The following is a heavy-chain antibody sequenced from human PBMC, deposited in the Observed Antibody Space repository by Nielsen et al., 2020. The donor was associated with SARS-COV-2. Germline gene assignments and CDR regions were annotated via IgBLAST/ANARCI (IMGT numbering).Heavy chain of an antibody. CDR2: IWYDGSNK. Sequence: GGSLRLSCAASGFTFSSYGMHWVRQAPGKGLEWVAVIWYDGSNKYYADSVKGRFTISRDNSKNTLYLQVNSLRADDTAVYYCARSRGGGWYWFDPWGQGTLVTVSS. V-gene: IGHV3-33*01. CDR3: ARSRGGGWYWFDP. J-gene: IGHJ5*02. D-gene: IGHD6-19*01. CDR1: GFTFSSYG.